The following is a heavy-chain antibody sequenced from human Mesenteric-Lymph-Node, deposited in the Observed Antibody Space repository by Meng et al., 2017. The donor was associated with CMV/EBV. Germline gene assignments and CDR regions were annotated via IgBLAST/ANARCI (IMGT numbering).Heavy chain of an antibody. CDR2: IYYSGST. V-gene: IGHV4-31*02. CDR3: ARDSSGYMNFDY. D-gene: IGHD3-22*01. CDR1: GGSISSGGYY. Sequence: GSGGSISSGGYYWSWIRQHPGEGLEWIGYIYYSGSTYYNPSLKSRVTISVDTPKNQFSLKLSSVTAADTAVYYCARDSSGYMNFDYWGQGTLVTVSS. J-gene: IGHJ4*02.